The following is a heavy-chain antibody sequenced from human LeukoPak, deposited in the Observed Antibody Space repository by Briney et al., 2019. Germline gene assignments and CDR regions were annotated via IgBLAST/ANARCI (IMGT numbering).Heavy chain of an antibody. Sequence: GSLRLSCAASGFTFSSYSMNWVRQAPGKGLEWVSYISSSSSTIYYADSVKGRFTISRDNAKNSLYLQMNSLRAEDTAVYYCARDAGYGYDRFDYWGQGTQVTVSS. CDR3: ARDAGYGYDRFDY. CDR2: ISSSSSTI. CDR1: GFTFSSYS. V-gene: IGHV3-48*01. D-gene: IGHD5-18*01. J-gene: IGHJ4*02.